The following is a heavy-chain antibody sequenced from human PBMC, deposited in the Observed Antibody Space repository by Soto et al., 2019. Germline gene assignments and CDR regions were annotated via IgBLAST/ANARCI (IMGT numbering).Heavy chain of an antibody. CDR3: AKDKGVVVVAAADY. J-gene: IGHJ4*02. V-gene: IGHV3-23*01. CDR1: GFTFSRSA. D-gene: IGHD2-15*01. CDR2: ISGSGGST. Sequence: EVQLLESGGGLVQPGGSLRLSCAASGFTFSRSAMSWVRQAPGKGLEWVSAISGSGGSTYYADSVKGRFTISRDNSKNTLYLQMNSLRAEDTAVYYCAKDKGVVVVAAADYWGQGTLVTVSS.